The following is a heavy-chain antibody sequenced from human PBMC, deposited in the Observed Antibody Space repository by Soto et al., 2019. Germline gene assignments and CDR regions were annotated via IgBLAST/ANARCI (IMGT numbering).Heavy chain of an antibody. CDR1: GFTVSSYS. CDR2: ISRSAGNT. CDR3: ARDQVPGLDAFDI. Sequence: GSLRLSSAASGFTVSSYSMNWVRQAQGKGLEWVSSISRSAGNTYYADSVKGRFTISRDNAKNSMYLQMNSLRAEDTAVYYCARDQVPGLDAFDIWGQGTMVTVSS. J-gene: IGHJ3*02. V-gene: IGHV3-21*01.